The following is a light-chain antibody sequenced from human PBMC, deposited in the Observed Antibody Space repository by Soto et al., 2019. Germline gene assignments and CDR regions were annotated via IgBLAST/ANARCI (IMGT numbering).Light chain of an antibody. Sequence: DIQMTQSPSTLSASVGDRVTITCRASQSISSWLAWYQQKPGKAPKLLIYKASSLESGVPSRFSGSGSGTEFTLTISSLQPDDFATDYCQQYNSYPWTFDQGTKVDIK. CDR2: KAS. V-gene: IGKV1-5*03. CDR3: QQYNSYPWT. CDR1: QSISSW. J-gene: IGKJ1*01.